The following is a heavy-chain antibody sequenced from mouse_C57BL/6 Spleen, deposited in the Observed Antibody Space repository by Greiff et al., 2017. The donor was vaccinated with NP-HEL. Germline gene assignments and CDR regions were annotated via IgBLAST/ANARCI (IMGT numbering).Heavy chain of an antibody. CDR2: IFPASGST. Sequence: VQLQQPGAELMKPGASVKLSCKATGYTFTGYWIEWVKQRPGHGLEWIGEIFPASGSTNYIEKFKGKATFTADTSSNTAYMQLSSLTTEDSAIYYCARGRYDYDWAWFAYWGQGTLVTVSA. V-gene: IGHV1-9*01. D-gene: IGHD2-4*01. CDR3: ARGRYDYDWAWFAY. J-gene: IGHJ3*01. CDR1: GYTFTGYW.